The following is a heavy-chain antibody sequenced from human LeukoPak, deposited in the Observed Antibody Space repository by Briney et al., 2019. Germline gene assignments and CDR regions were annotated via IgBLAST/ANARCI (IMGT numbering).Heavy chain of an antibody. CDR1: GFTFSSYA. CDR3: AKGVLRFLEWSNWFDP. V-gene: IGHV3-23*01. CDR2: ISGSGDST. J-gene: IGHJ5*02. D-gene: IGHD3-3*01. Sequence: PGASQRLSCAASGFTFSSYAMSWVRQAPGKGLEWVSGISGSGDSTYYADSVKGRFTISRDNSKNTLYVQMNSLRAEDTAVHYCAKGVLRFLEWSNWFDPWGQGTLVTVSS.